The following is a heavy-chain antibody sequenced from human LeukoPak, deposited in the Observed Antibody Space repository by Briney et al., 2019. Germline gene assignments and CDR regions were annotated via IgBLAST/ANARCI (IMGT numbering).Heavy chain of an antibody. J-gene: IGHJ4*02. CDR1: GFAFSSYA. V-gene: IGHV3-30*04. Sequence: PGGSLRLSCAASGFAFSSYAMHWVRQAPGKGLEWVAIISFDGGMKYYADSVRGRFTISRDDAKNTLFLQMNRLRPDDTAVYYCAREGERGYSYADYWGQGTLVTVSS. CDR2: ISFDGGMK. CDR3: AREGERGYSYADY. D-gene: IGHD5-18*01.